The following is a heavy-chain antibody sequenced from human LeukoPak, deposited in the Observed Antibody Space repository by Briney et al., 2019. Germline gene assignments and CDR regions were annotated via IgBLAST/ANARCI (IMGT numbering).Heavy chain of an antibody. CDR3: ARAVVGVGAALYFDY. J-gene: IGHJ4*02. V-gene: IGHV3-23*01. Sequence: GGSLRLSCAAAGFTFSSYAMSWVRQAPGKGLEWVSAISGSGGSTYYADSVKGRFTISRDNSKNTLYLQMSSLRADDTAVYYCARAVVGVGAALYFDYWGQGTLVTVSS. D-gene: IGHD1-26*01. CDR2: ISGSGGST. CDR1: GFTFSSYA.